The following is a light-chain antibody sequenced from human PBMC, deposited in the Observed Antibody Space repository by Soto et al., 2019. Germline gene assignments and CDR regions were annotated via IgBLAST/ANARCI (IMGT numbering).Light chain of an antibody. Sequence: EIVLTQSPATLSLYPGERATLSCRASQSVWTYLAWYQQKRGQAPRLLMYDASNRASGVPDRFSGSGSGTDFTLTISSLEPEDFAVYYCQKRNNWPRSTFGQGTRLEIK. CDR2: DAS. CDR3: QKRNNWPRST. CDR1: QSVWTY. J-gene: IGKJ5*01. V-gene: IGKV3-11*01.